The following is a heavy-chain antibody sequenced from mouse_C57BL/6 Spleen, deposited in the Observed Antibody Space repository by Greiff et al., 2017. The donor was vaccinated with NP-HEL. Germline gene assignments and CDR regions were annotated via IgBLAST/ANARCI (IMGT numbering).Heavy chain of an antibody. D-gene: IGHD1-1*01. J-gene: IGHJ2*01. V-gene: IGHV1-61*01. CDR2: IYPSDSET. CDR3: ARSPYYYGSLGGY. CDR1: GYTFTSYW. Sequence: QVQLQQPGAELVRPGSSVKLSCKASGYTFTSYWMDWVKQRPGQGLEWIGNIYPSDSETHYNQKFKDKATLTVDKSSSTAYMQLSSLTSEDSAVYYCARSPYYYGSLGGYWGQGTTLTVSS.